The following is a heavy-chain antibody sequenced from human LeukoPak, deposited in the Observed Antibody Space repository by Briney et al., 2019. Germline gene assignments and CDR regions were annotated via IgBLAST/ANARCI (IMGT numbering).Heavy chain of an antibody. D-gene: IGHD6-19*01. Sequence: QAGGPLRLSCAASGFTFSTYWMLWVRQAPGKGPVWVSRISSDGSNTIYADSVKGRFTISRDNAKNTLYLQMNRLRAEDAAVYYCVRDKISGWFVDQWGQGTLVTVSS. V-gene: IGHV3-74*01. CDR3: VRDKISGWFVDQ. J-gene: IGHJ4*02. CDR1: GFTFSTYW. CDR2: ISSDGSNT.